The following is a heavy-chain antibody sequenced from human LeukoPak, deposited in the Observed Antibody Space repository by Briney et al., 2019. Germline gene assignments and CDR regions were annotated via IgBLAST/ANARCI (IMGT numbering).Heavy chain of an antibody. J-gene: IGHJ4*02. Sequence: SETLSLTCTVSSGSISTSSYYWGWIRQPPGKGLEWIGNIYYDGSTYYNPSLKSRVTISVDTSKNQFSLKLNSVTAADTAVYYCARSVTAPYYCFDNWGRGTLVTVSS. V-gene: IGHV4-39*07. CDR1: SGSISTSSYY. D-gene: IGHD2-21*02. CDR3: ARSVTAPYYCFDN. CDR2: IYYDGST.